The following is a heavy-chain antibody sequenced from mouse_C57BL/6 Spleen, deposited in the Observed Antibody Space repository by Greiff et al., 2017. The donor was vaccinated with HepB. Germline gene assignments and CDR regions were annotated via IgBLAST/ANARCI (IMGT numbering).Heavy chain of an antibody. CDR1: GYAFSSSW. CDR2: IYPGDGDT. D-gene: IGHD1-1*01. Sequence: VHLVESGPELVKPGASVKISCKASGYAFSSSWMNWVKQRPGKGLEWIGRIYPGDGDTNYNGKFKGKATLTADKSSSTAYMQLSSLTSEDSAVYFCAVIYYYGSSFDYWGQGTTLTVSS. J-gene: IGHJ2*01. V-gene: IGHV1-82*01. CDR3: AVIYYYGSSFDY.